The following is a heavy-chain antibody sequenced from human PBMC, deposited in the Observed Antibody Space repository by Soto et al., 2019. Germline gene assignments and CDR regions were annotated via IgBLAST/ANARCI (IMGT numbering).Heavy chain of an antibody. D-gene: IGHD3-10*01. CDR2: VSNNGAST. CDR3: ARAPRGLNYYGSGSHYPYFDY. Sequence: GGSLRLSCAASGFTFSTYVMNWVRQAPGKGLEWVSGVSNNGASTYYADSVQGRFSISRDNSKNTLYLQMNSLRAEDTAVYFCARAPRGLNYYGSGSHYPYFDYWGQGALVTVS. V-gene: IGHV3-23*01. J-gene: IGHJ4*02. CDR1: GFTFSTYV.